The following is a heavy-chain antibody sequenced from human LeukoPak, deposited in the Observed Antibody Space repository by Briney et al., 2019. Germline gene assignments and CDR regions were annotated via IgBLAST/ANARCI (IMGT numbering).Heavy chain of an antibody. CDR2: IWYDGNKK. V-gene: IGHV3-33*01. CDR3: ARGQLLFDY. J-gene: IGHJ4*02. Sequence: GRSLRLSCAASGFTFSSYGLHWVRQAPGKGLEWVAVIWYDGNKKYYADSVKGRFTISRDNSKNTLYLQMNSLRAEDTAVYYCARGQLLFDYWGQGTLVTVSP. D-gene: IGHD2-2*01. CDR1: GFTFSSYG.